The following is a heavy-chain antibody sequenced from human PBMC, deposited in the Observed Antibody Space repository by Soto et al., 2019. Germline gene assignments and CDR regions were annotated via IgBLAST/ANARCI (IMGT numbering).Heavy chain of an antibody. CDR2: IYPGDSDT. D-gene: IGHD4-17*01. CDR3: TLSYGDSYYYYYGMDV. J-gene: IGHJ6*02. CDR1: GFSFSRYT. V-gene: IGHV5-51*01. Sequence: GESLKISCVGSGFSFSRYTVGWVRQVPGKGLEWMGVIYPGDSDTIYSPSFQGQVTISADKSISTAYLQWSSLKASDTAMYYCTLSYGDSYYYYYGMDVWGQGTTVTVSS.